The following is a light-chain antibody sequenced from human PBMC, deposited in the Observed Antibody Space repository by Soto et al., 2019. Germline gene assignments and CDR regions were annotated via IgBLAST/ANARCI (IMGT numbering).Light chain of an antibody. J-gene: IGKJ4*01. CDR3: QQIYSTPLT. Sequence: DIQMTQSPSSLSASVGDRVTITCRASQSISSYLNWYQQKPGKAPKLLIYAASSLQSGVPSRFSGSGSGTDCTLTISSRQPEDVATYYCQQIYSTPLTFGGGTKVEIK. CDR2: AAS. CDR1: QSISSY. V-gene: IGKV1-39*01.